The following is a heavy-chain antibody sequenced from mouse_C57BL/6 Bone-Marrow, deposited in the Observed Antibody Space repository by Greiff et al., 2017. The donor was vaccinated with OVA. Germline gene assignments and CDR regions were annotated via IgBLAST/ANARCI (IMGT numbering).Heavy chain of an antibody. D-gene: IGHD2-2*01. CDR2: INSDGGST. CDR3: ARHGSIYYGYDYAMDY. J-gene: IGHJ4*01. Sequence: EVQLVESGGGLVQPGESLKLSCESNEYEFPSHDMSWVRKTPERRLELVAAINSDGGSTYYPDTMERRFIISRDNTKKTLYLQMSSLRSEDTALYYCARHGSIYYGYDYAMDYWGQGTSVTVSS. V-gene: IGHV5-2*01. CDR1: EYEFPSHD.